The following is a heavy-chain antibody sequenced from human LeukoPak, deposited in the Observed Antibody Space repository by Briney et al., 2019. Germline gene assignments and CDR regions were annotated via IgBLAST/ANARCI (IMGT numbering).Heavy chain of an antibody. CDR2: INHSGST. D-gene: IGHD2-15*01. J-gene: IGHJ3*02. CDR1: GGSFSGYY. CDR3: ARGGNCSGGSCYLKDDAFDI. Sequence: SETLSLTCAVYGGSFSGYYWSWIRQPPGKGLEWIGEINHSGSTNYNPSLKSRVTISVDTSKNQFSLKLSSVTAADTAVYYCARGGNCSGGSCYLKDDAFDIWGQGTMATVSS. V-gene: IGHV4-34*01.